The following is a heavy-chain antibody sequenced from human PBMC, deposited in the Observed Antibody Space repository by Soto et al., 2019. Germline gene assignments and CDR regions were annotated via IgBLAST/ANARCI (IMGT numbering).Heavy chain of an antibody. CDR1: GDSISSYY. J-gene: IGHJ4*02. Sequence: SETLSLTCTVSGDSISSYYWSWIRQPPGKGLEWIGYIHYSGSTNYNPSLKSRVTISVDTSKNQFSLRLSSVTAADTAVYYCARLGTLHGDSDYWGQGTSVTVSP. D-gene: IGHD4-17*01. V-gene: IGHV4-59*08. CDR3: ARLGTLHGDSDY. CDR2: IHYSGST.